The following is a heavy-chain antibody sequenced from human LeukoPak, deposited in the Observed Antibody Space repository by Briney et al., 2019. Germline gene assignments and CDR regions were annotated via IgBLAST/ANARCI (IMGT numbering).Heavy chain of an antibody. CDR1: GFTFSSYA. Sequence: GGSLRLSCTVSGFTFSSYAMSWVRQAPGKGLEWISYISSSGSTIYYADSVKGRFTISRDNAKNSLYLQMNSLRAEDTAVYYCASPNWGLHGMDVWGQGTTVTVSS. V-gene: IGHV3-48*03. CDR2: ISSSGSTI. D-gene: IGHD7-27*01. CDR3: ASPNWGLHGMDV. J-gene: IGHJ6*02.